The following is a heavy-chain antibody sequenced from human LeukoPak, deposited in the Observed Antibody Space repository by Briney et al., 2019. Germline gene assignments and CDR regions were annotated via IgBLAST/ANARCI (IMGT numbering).Heavy chain of an antibody. J-gene: IGHJ4*02. D-gene: IGHD6-19*01. CDR1: GDSFSRYY. CDR2: IYNSGTI. V-gene: IGHV4-59*01. Sequence: SETLSLTCNVSGDSFSRYYWNWIRQPPGKRLEWIVCIYNSGTIKYNPSLRSRAAISIDTSKDQFSLQLSSVTAADTAVYYCARGWYSSGWYTLDSWGQGALVTVSS. CDR3: ARGWYSSGWYTLDS.